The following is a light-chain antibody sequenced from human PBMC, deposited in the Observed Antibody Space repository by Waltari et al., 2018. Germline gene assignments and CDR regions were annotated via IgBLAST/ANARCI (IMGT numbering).Light chain of an antibody. CDR2: EVT. V-gene: IGLV2-23*02. CDR1: SSDVGNYNL. Sequence: QSGLAQPASASGSPGQSITITCTGTSSDVGNYNLVSWYQQRPGKAPRLLIYEVTKRAPWTSDRVSASKSGNTASLSISGLQAQEDEADYYCCSYVGLGTYVFGTGTKVTV. CDR3: CSYVGLGTYV. J-gene: IGLJ1*01.